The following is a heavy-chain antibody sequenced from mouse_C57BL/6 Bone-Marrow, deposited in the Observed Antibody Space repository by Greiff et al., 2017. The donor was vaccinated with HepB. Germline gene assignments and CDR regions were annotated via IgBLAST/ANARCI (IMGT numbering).Heavy chain of an antibody. D-gene: IGHD1-1*01. CDR1: GYTFTSYW. J-gene: IGHJ3*01. CDR3: ARAPYYYGSSAWFAY. V-gene: IGHV1-50*01. CDR2: TDPSDSYT. Sequence: QVQLKQPGAELVKPGASVKLSCKASGYTFTSYWMQWVKQRPGQGLEWIGETDPSDSYTNYNQKFKGKATLTVDTSSSTAYMQLSSLTSEDSAVYYCARAPYYYGSSAWFAYWGQGTLVTVSA.